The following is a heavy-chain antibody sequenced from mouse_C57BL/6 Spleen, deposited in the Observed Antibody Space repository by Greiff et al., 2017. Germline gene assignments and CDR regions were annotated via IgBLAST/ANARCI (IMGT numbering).Heavy chain of an antibody. J-gene: IGHJ3*01. D-gene: IGHD1-1*02. CDR3: AKKGLWPFAY. V-gene: IGHV1-54*01. Sequence: QVQLKESGAELVRPGTSVKVSCKASGYAFTNYLIEWVKQRPGQGLEWIGVINPGSGGTNYNEKFKGKATLTADKSSSTAYMQLSSLTSEDSAVYFCAKKGLWPFAYWGQGTLVTVSA. CDR2: INPGSGGT. CDR1: GYAFTNYL.